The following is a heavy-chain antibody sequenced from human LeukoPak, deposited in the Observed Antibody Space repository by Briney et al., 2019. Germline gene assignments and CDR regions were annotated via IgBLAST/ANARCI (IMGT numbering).Heavy chain of an antibody. CDR1: GGSISSYY. J-gene: IGHJ3*02. Sequence: SETLSLTCTVSGGSISSYYWSWIRQPPGKGLEWIGYIYYSGSTNYNPSLKSRVTISVDTSKNQFSLKLSSVTAADTAVYYCARLEWELPQSAAFDIWGQGTMVTVSS. CDR3: ARLEWELPQSAAFDI. V-gene: IGHV4-59*08. CDR2: IYYSGST. D-gene: IGHD1-26*01.